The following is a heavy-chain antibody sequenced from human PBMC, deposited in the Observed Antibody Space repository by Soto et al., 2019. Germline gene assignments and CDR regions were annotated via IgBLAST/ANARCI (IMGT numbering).Heavy chain of an antibody. J-gene: IGHJ4*02. D-gene: IGHD4-17*01. V-gene: IGHV1-18*01. Sequence: QVQLVQSGAEVKKPGASVKVSCKASGYTFTSYGISWVRQAPGQGLEWMGWISAYNGNTNYAQKLQGRVTMTTDTSTSTAYRELRSLRSDDTAVYYCARDEGYETTVTTFDYWGQGTLVTVSS. CDR3: ARDEGYETTVTTFDY. CDR2: ISAYNGNT. CDR1: GYTFTSYG.